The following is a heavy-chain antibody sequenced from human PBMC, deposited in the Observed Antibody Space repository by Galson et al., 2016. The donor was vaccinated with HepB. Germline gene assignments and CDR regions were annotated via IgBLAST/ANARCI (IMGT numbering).Heavy chain of an antibody. V-gene: IGHV4-59*01. CDR2: IYYSGAT. Sequence: ETLSLTCNVSGGSIYSYYWTWIRQPPGKGLEWIGYIYYSGATNSNPSLKSRVTMSLDTSKSQVSLRLSSVTAADTAVYYCAKDVWGMDVWGRGTTVTVS. D-gene: IGHD2-15*01. CDR1: GGSIYSYY. CDR3: AKDVWGMDV. J-gene: IGHJ6*02.